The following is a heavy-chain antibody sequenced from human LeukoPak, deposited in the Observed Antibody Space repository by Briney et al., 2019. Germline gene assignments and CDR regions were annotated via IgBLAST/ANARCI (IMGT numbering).Heavy chain of an antibody. J-gene: IGHJ3*02. Sequence: GGSLRLSCAASGFTFDDYAMHWVRQAPGRGLEWVSGISWNSGSIGYADSVKGRFTISRDNAKNSLYLQMNSLRAEDMALYYCAKDMYSSGWSDAFDIWGQGAMVTVSS. CDR1: GFTFDDYA. D-gene: IGHD6-19*01. CDR2: ISWNSGSI. CDR3: AKDMYSSGWSDAFDI. V-gene: IGHV3-9*03.